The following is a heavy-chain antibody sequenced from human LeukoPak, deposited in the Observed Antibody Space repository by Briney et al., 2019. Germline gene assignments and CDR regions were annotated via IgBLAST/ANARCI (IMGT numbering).Heavy chain of an antibody. Sequence: ASVKVSCKASGYTFTSYGISWVRQAPGQGLEWMGWISAYNGSTNYAQKLQGRVTMTTDTSTSTAYMELRSLRSDDTAVYYYARVGYSYGWAHWFDPWGQGTLVTVPS. CDR1: GYTFTSYG. D-gene: IGHD5-18*01. CDR3: ARVGYSYGWAHWFDP. CDR2: ISAYNGST. J-gene: IGHJ5*02. V-gene: IGHV1-18*01.